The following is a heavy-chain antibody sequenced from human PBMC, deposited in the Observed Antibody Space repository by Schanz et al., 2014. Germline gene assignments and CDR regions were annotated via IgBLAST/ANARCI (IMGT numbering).Heavy chain of an antibody. D-gene: IGHD2-21*02. CDR3: ARPSDSSWYMDV. Sequence: VQLVESGGGVVRPGGSLRLSCAASGFTFSDYYMTWMRQAPGKGLEWVSVISGSGVTIYYADSVKGRFTISRDNSKNTLYLQMNSLRADDTAVYYCARPSDSSWYMDVWGKGTTVTVSS. CDR1: GFTFSDYY. J-gene: IGHJ6*03. V-gene: IGHV3-11*04. CDR2: ISGSGVTI.